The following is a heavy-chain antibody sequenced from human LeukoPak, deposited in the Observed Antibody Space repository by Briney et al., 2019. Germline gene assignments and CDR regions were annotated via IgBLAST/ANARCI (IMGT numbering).Heavy chain of an antibody. CDR1: GGTTDDYG. CDR3: ARGDPHADL. J-gene: IGHJ5*02. CDR2: INWDGTNT. Sequence: PGGSLRLSCAVSGGTTDDYGMSWVRHAPGKGLEWVSGINWDGTNTYYADSVKGRFTISRDNARTSLYLQMNSLRVENTGVYYCARGDPHADLWGQGTLVTVSS. V-gene: IGHV3-20*04.